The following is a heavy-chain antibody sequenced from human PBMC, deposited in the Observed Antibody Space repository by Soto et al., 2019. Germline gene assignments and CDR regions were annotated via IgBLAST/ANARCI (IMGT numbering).Heavy chain of an antibody. CDR3: AIVERPQGDCSGGSCFSDF. CDR2: ISAYNCNT. Sequence: RLEWMGWISAYNCNTNYAQKLQGRVTMTTDTSTSTAYMELRSLRSDDTAVYYCAIVERPQGDCSGGSCFSDFRGQGTLVIVFS. V-gene: IGHV1-18*01. J-gene: IGHJ4*02. D-gene: IGHD2-15*01.